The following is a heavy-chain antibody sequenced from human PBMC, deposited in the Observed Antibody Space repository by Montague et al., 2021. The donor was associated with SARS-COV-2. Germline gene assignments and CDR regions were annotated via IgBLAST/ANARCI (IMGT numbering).Heavy chain of an antibody. CDR1: GGSFSGYY. Sequence: SETLSLTCAVHGGSFSGYYWSWIRQPPGKGLEWIGEISHSGSTNYNPSLKSRVTISVDTSKNQFSLKLSSATAADTAVYYCARVPYRLLFVPRYYGMDVWGQGTTVTVSS. V-gene: IGHV4-34*01. CDR2: ISHSGST. J-gene: IGHJ6*02. D-gene: IGHD2-2*01. CDR3: ARVPYRLLFVPRYYGMDV.